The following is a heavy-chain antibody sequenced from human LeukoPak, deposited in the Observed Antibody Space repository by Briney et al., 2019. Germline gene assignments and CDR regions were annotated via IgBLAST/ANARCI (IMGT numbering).Heavy chain of an antibody. CDR2: ISGSGGST. CDR1: GFTFSSYA. D-gene: IGHD3-9*01. Sequence: PPGGSLRLSCAASGFTFSSYAMSWVRQAPGKGLEWVSAISGSGGSTYYADSVKGRFTISRDNSKNTLYLQMNSLRAEDTAVYYCAKLAFHYDILTGYYSDYWGQGTLVTVSS. V-gene: IGHV3-23*01. CDR3: AKLAFHYDILTGYYSDY. J-gene: IGHJ4*02.